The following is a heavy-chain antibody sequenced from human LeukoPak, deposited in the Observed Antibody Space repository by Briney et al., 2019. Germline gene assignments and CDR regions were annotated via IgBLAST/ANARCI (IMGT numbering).Heavy chain of an antibody. D-gene: IGHD3-10*01. V-gene: IGHV3-30*12. Sequence: PGGSLRLSCAASRFTFSSYGMHWVRQAPGKGLEWVAVISYDGTNKYYADSVKGRFTISRDNSKNALSLQMNSLRAEDTAVYYCARGEYGSGSYHIDYWGQGTLVTVSS. CDR3: ARGEYGSGSYHIDY. CDR1: RFTFSSYG. CDR2: ISYDGTNK. J-gene: IGHJ4*02.